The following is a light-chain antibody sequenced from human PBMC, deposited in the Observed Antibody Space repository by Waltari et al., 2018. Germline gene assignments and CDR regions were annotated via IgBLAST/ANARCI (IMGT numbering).Light chain of an antibody. CDR1: RSNTGTHY. CDR3: GTWDSSLSGAV. J-gene: IGLJ7*01. V-gene: IGLV1-51*02. CDR2: EDK. Sequence: QSVLTQPPSVSASPGQRVTITCSGGRSNTGTHYVSWYRQVPGTAPKLLIYEDKERPSGVPGRFSGSKSGTSATLDITGLQAGDEADYYCGTWDSSLSGAVFGGGTHLTVL.